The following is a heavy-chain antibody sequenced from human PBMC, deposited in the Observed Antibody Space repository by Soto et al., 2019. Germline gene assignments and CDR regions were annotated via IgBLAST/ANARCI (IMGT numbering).Heavy chain of an antibody. CDR2: ISAHDGNT. D-gene: IGHD5-12*01. J-gene: IGHJ4*02. Sequence: QVHLVQSGAEVKKPGASVKVSCKASGYTFTSYGITWVRQAPGQGLEWMGWISAHDGNTDYAQKLQGRVIVTRDSPTCAASTVLRSVRSDDTGVYYCASGGYGDYWGQGALVTASS. V-gene: IGHV1-18*01. CDR1: GYTFTSYG. CDR3: ASGGYGDY.